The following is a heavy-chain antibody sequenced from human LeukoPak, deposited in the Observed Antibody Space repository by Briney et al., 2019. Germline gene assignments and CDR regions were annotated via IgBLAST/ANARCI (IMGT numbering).Heavy chain of an antibody. CDR2: IYNSSRI. Sequence: GGSLRLSCTVSGFTVSSNSMSWVRQAPGKGLEWVSFIYNSSRIHYSDSVKGRFTISRDNTKNSLDLQMTNLRAEDTGLYYCARDQPSVGWGFDSWGRGTLVIVSS. D-gene: IGHD2-15*01. CDR1: GFTVSSNS. J-gene: IGHJ4*02. V-gene: IGHV3-53*01. CDR3: ARDQPSVGWGFDS.